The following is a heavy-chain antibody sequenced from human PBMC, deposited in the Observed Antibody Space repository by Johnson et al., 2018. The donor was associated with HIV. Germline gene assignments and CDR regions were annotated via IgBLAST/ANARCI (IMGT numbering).Heavy chain of an antibody. CDR2: ISYDGSNK. D-gene: IGHD3-10*01. CDR3: ARDPDPFREYHGDAFDI. J-gene: IGHJ3*02. V-gene: IGHV3-30*04. Sequence: QVLLVESGGGVVQPGRSLRLSCAASGLTFSSYAMHWVRQAPGKGLEWVAVISYDGSNKYYADSVKGRFTISRDSSKDTLYVQMNSLRGEDTAVYYCARDPDPFREYHGDAFDIWGQGTLVTVSS. CDR1: GLTFSSYA.